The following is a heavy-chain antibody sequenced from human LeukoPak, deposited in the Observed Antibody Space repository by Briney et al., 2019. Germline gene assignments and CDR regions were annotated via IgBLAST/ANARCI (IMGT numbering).Heavy chain of an antibody. D-gene: IGHD3-22*01. J-gene: IGHJ5*02. Sequence: PSETLSLTCTVSGGSISGGGYYWSWIRQHPGKGLEWIGYIYYSGSTYYNPSLKSRVTISVDTSKNQFSLKLSSVTAADTAVYYCARDSFGSDSSGYYMGYNWFDPWGQGTLVTVSS. CDR1: GGSISGGGYY. CDR2: IYYSGST. V-gene: IGHV4-31*03. CDR3: ARDSFGSDSSGYYMGYNWFDP.